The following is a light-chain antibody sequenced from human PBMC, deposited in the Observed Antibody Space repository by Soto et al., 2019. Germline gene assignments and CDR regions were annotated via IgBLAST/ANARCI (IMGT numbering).Light chain of an antibody. CDR2: GAS. Sequence: EIVLTQSPGTLSLSPGERATLSCRASQSVSSSYLAWYQQKPGQAPRLLIYGASSRATGIPDRFSGSGSGTDFTLTVSRLEPEDFVVYYCHQYGSSPRTFGQGTKV. CDR3: HQYGSSPRT. CDR1: QSVSSSY. V-gene: IGKV3-20*01. J-gene: IGKJ1*01.